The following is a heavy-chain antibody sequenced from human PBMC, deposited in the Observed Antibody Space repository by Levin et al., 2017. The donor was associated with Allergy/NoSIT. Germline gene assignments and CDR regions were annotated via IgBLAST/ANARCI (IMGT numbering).Heavy chain of an antibody. CDR1: GYTFTGYY. V-gene: IGHV1-2*02. Sequence: ASVKVSCKASGYTFTGYYMHWVRQAPGQGLEWMGWINPNSGGTNYAQKFQGRVTMTRDTSISTAYMELSRLRSDDTAVYYCASAYQLLSLGWFDPWGQGTLVTVSS. CDR2: INPNSGGT. D-gene: IGHD2-2*01. CDR3: ASAYQLLSLGWFDP. J-gene: IGHJ5*02.